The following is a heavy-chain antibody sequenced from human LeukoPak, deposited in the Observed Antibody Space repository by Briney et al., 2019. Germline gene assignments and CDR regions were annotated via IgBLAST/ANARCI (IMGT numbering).Heavy chain of an antibody. CDR3: AKDGIAARPSGDAFDI. J-gene: IGHJ3*02. V-gene: IGHV3-23*01. CDR1: GFTFSSYA. Sequence: SGGSLRLSCAASGFTFSSYAMSWVRQAPGKGLEWVSAISGSGGSTYYADSVKGRFTISRDNSKITLYLQMNSLRAEDTAVYYCAKDGIAARPSGDAFDIWGQGTMVTVSS. D-gene: IGHD6-6*01. CDR2: ISGSGGST.